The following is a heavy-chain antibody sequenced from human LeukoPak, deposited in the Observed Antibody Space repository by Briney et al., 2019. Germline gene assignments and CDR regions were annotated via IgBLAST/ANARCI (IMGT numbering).Heavy chain of an antibody. Sequence: PGGSLRLSCAASGFTFDDYGMSWVRQAPGKGLEWVSGINWNGGSTGYADSVKGRFTISRDNAKNTLYLQMNSLRAEDTSVYYCARDESSALDIWGQGTMVTVSS. V-gene: IGHV3-20*04. CDR3: ARDESSALDI. J-gene: IGHJ3*02. CDR2: INWNGGST. D-gene: IGHD3-16*02. CDR1: GFTFDDYG.